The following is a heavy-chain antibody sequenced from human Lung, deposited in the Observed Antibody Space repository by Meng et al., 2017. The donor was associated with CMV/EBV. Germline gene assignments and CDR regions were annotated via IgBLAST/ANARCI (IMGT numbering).Heavy chain of an antibody. D-gene: IGHD6-13*01. CDR2: ISYDGSNK. CDR1: GFTFSSYA. Sequence: GESXKISCAASGFTFSSYAMHWVRQAPGKRLEWVAVISYDGSNKYYANSVKGRFTISRDNSKNALYLQMNSLRAEDTAVYYCARPQSPNGYSSSWYWFDPWGQGTLVTVSS. J-gene: IGHJ5*02. V-gene: IGHV3-30-3*01. CDR3: ARPQSPNGYSSSWYWFDP.